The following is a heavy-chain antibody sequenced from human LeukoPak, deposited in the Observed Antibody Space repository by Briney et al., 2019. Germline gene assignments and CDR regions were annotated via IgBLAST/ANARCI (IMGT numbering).Heavy chain of an antibody. V-gene: IGHV3-9*01. Sequence: QAGGSLRLSCAASGFTFDDYAMHWVRQAPGKGLEWVSGISWNSGSIGYADSVKGRFTISRDNAKNSLYLQMNSLRAEDTAVYYCAKERSSWGYYYMDVWGKGTTVTISS. J-gene: IGHJ6*03. CDR1: GFTFDDYA. CDR2: ISWNSGSI. D-gene: IGHD6-13*01. CDR3: AKERSSWGYYYMDV.